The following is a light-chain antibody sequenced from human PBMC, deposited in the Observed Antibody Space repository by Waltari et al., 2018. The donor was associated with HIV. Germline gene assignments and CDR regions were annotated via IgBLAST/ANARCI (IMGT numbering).Light chain of an antibody. J-gene: IGKJ3*01. CDR2: KAS. CDR3: QQYDNVPVT. V-gene: IGKV1-5*03. CDR1: QSISGL. Sequence: DIQMTQSPSTLSASVGDRVAITCRASQSISGLLAWYQQKPGKAPNLLIYKASTLESGVPSRFSGSGSGTEFTLTISSLQPDDFATYYCQQYDNVPVTFGPGTKVEIK.